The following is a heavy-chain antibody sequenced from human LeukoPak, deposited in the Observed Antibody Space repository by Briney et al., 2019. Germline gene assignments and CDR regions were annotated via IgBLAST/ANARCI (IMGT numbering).Heavy chain of an antibody. J-gene: IGHJ4*02. CDR2: IDKSGGTT. CDR1: GFTFSDSY. D-gene: IGHD7-27*01. V-gene: IGHV3-11*04. CDR3: GRGHWGLDY. Sequence: PGGSLRPSCAASGFTFSDSYMTWIRQAPGKGLEWVAFIDKSGGTTYYADSVKGRFTISRDNAKSSLYLEMNSLRAEDTAVYYCGRGHWGLDYWGQGTPVTVSS.